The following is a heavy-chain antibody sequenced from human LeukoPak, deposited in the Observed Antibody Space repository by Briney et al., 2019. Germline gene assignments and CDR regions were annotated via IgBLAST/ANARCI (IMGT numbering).Heavy chain of an antibody. D-gene: IGHD6-19*01. CDR2: IIPILGIA. CDR1: GGTFSSYA. J-gene: IGHJ4*02. V-gene: IGHV1-69*04. CDR3: ARGLGSSGNGGY. Sequence: GSSVKVSCKASGGTFSSYAISWVRQAPGQGVEWMGRIIPILGIANYAQKFQGRVTITADKSTSTAYMELSSLRSEATAVYYCARGLGSSGNGGYWGQGTLVPVSS.